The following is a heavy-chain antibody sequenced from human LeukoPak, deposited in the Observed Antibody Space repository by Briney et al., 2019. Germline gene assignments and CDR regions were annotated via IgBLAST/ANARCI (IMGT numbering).Heavy chain of an antibody. CDR2: IYYSGST. CDR1: GGSISSYY. J-gene: IGHJ4*02. CDR3: ARGGSYYFDY. V-gene: IGHV4-59*01. Sequence: PSETLSLTCTVSGGSISSYYWGWIRQPPGKGLEWIGYIYYSGSTNYNPSLDSRVTISVDTSKNQFSLELSSVTAADTAVYYCARGGSYYFDYWGQGTLVTVSS. D-gene: IGHD3-10*01.